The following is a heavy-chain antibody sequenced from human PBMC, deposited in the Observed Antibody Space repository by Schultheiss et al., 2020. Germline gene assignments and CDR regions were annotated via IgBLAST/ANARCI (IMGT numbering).Heavy chain of an antibody. Sequence: GGSLRLSCAASGFTFSSYGMHWVRQAPGKGLEWVAVISYDGSNKYYADSVKGRFTISRDNSKNTLYLQMGSLRAEDMAVYYCARVGSGSYLFDYWGQGTLVTVSS. CDR3: ARVGSGSYLFDY. V-gene: IGHV3-30*03. CDR2: ISYDGSNK. CDR1: GFTFSSYG. J-gene: IGHJ4*02. D-gene: IGHD1-26*01.